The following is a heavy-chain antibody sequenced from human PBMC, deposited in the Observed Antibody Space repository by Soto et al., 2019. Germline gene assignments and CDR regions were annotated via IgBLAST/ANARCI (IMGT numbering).Heavy chain of an antibody. D-gene: IGHD3-10*01. J-gene: IGHJ3*02. CDR1: GFTFRSYA. V-gene: IGHV3-23*01. CDR2: FGGRDFNT. Sequence: EVQLLESGGGLVQPGGSPRLSCAASGFTFRSYAMSWVRQAPGRGLEWVSTFGGRDFNTYYADSVKGRFTVSRDNDNSALFLQMNGLRAEDTAVYYCAKGPDPGAFDIWGQGTLVTVSS. CDR3: AKGPDPGAFDI.